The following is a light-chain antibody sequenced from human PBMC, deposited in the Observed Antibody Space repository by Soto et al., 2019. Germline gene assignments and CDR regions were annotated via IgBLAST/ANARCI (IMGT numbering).Light chain of an antibody. CDR3: QHYNNWPLT. CDR1: QSVSSK. Sequence: EMVMTQSPATLSVSPGERATLSCRASQSVSSKLAWYQQKPGQAPRLLIYGASTRATGIPARFSGSGSGTEFTLTITSLQSEDVAVYYCQHYNNWPLTFGGGTKVEIK. CDR2: GAS. V-gene: IGKV3-15*01. J-gene: IGKJ4*01.